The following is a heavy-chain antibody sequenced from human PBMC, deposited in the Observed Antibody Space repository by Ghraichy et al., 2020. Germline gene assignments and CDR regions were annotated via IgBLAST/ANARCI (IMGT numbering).Heavy chain of an antibody. CDR2: ISSSSSYI. Sequence: GGSLRLSCAASGFTFSSYSMNWVRQAPGKGLEWVSSISSSSSYIYYADSVKGRFTICRDNAKNSLYLQMNSLRAEDTAVYYCARDELRNYYDSGYYYYGMDVGGQGTTVTVSS. D-gene: IGHD3-22*01. V-gene: IGHV3-21*01. J-gene: IGHJ6*02. CDR3: ARDELRNYYDSGYYYYGMDV. CDR1: GFTFSSYS.